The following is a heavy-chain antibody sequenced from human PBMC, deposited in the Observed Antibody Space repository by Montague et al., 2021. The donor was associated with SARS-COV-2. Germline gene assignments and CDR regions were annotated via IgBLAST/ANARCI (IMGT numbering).Heavy chain of an antibody. V-gene: IGHV4-59*01. CDR3: ARGAGRGSGYGKYYYYYYGMDV. J-gene: IGHJ6*02. Sequence: SETLSLICTVSGGSISSYYWSWIRQPPGKGLEWIGYIYYSGSTNYNPPLKSRVTISVDTSKNQFSLKLSSVTAADTAVYYCARGAGRGSGYGKYYYYYYGMDVWGQGTTVTVSS. D-gene: IGHD5-12*01. CDR1: GGSISSYY. CDR2: IYYSGST.